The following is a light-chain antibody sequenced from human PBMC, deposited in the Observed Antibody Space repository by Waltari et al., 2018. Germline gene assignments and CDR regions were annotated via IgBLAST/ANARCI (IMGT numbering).Light chain of an antibody. CDR2: NTT. J-gene: IGLJ2*01. CDR1: SSISGRDI. V-gene: IGLV1-44*01. Sequence: QSVLTQSPSPSGTSRQRVTIACAGSSSISGRDIVNWYRPLPGTAPKLLIYNTTRRPTGVPDRFSGSKSGTSASLAISGLQSEDEADYYCAAWDDRLNGVVFGGGTKLSVL. CDR3: AAWDDRLNGVV.